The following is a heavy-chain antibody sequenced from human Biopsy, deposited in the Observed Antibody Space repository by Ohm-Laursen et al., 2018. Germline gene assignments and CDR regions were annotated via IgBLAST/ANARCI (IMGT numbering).Heavy chain of an antibody. V-gene: IGHV4-59*01. CDR1: GGSISSYY. D-gene: IGHD6-19*01. CDR3: ARGMRSSGWPYFDS. J-gene: IGHJ4*02. Sequence: GTLSLTCSVSGGSISSYYWNWIRQPPGKGLEWVGYIYYSGSTNYNPSLKSLVTTSVDMPKNQFSLKLSPVTAADTAIYYCARGMRSSGWPYFDSWGQGTLVTVSS. CDR2: IYYSGST.